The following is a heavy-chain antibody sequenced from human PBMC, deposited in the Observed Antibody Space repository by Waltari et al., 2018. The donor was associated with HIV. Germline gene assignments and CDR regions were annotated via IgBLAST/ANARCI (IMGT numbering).Heavy chain of an antibody. CDR1: GFTFSMYV. CDR3: AKVPVLPTGREDY. Sequence: EVQLVESGGGLVQPGESLRLSCAVSGFTFSMYVMTWVRQAPGKGLQWVAGISGNGGSRYYTDSVKGRFTISRDNSKKTLYLQMDSLRAEDTAVYYCAKVPVLPTGREDYWGQGTLVTVSS. V-gene: IGHV3-23*04. CDR2: ISGNGGSR. J-gene: IGHJ4*02. D-gene: IGHD2-2*01.